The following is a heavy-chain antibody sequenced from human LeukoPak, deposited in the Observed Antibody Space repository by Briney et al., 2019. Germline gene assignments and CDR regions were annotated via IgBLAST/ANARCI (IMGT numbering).Heavy chain of an antibody. CDR1: GGSISSGDYY. Sequence: KASETLSLTCTVSGGSISSGDYYWSWIRQPPGKGLEWIGYIYYSGSTYYNPSLKSRVTISVDMSKNQFSLKLSSVTAADTAVYYCARVPLPGIAAAAPNWYFDLWGRGTLVTVSS. J-gene: IGHJ2*01. CDR2: IYYSGST. V-gene: IGHV4-30-4*02. D-gene: IGHD6-13*01. CDR3: ARVPLPGIAAAAPNWYFDL.